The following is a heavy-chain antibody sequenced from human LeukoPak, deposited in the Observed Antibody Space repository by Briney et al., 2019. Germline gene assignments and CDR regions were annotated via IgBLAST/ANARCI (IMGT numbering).Heavy chain of an antibody. CDR2: IGASGEST. Sequence: PGGSLRLSCAASGFTFSSYWMSWVRQAPGKGLEWVSLIGASGESTYYADSVKGRFTISRDNSKNTLSLQMNSLRVEDTAMYFCAKDIQLSTWGQGTLVTVSS. V-gene: IGHV3-23*01. CDR3: AKDIQLST. J-gene: IGHJ5*02. D-gene: IGHD5-24*01. CDR1: GFTFSSYW.